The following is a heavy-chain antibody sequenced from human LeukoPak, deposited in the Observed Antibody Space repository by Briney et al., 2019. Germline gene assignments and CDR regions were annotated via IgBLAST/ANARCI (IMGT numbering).Heavy chain of an antibody. CDR2: IIPIFGTA. V-gene: IGHV1-69*13. J-gene: IGHJ4*02. CDR3: ARLGSYYDSSGYPHE. D-gene: IGHD3-22*01. CDR1: GGTFSSYA. Sequence: GASVKVSCKASGGTFSSYAISWVRQAPGQGLEWMGGIIPIFGTANYAQKFQGRVTITADESTSTAYMELSSLRSEDTAVYYCARLGSYYDSSGYPHEWGQGTLVTVSS.